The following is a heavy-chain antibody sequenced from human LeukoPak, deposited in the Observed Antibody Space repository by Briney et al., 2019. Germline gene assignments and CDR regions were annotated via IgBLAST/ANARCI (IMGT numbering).Heavy chain of an antibody. D-gene: IGHD6-6*01. CDR2: MYYSGST. CDR3: ARVEIGSSLSFPQIDY. CDR1: GVTISSYY. Sequence: MSSETLSLTCSVSGVTISSYYWSWVRQPPGKGLEWIGYMYYSGSTDSNPSLKSRVTISVDTSKNQFSLKLSSVTAADTAVYYCARVEIGSSLSFPQIDYWGQGTLVTVSS. J-gene: IGHJ4*02. V-gene: IGHV4-59*08.